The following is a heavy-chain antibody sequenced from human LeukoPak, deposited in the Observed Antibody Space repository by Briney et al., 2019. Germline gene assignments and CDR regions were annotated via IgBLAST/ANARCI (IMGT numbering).Heavy chain of an antibody. D-gene: IGHD2-2*02. J-gene: IGHJ4*02. CDR2: ISYDGSNK. CDR3: AKDIRYQLLYYFDY. Sequence: GGSLRLSCAASGFTFSSYGMHWARQAPGKGREWVAVISYDGSNKYSADSVTGRFTISRDNSKNTLYLQMNSLRAEDTAVYYCAKDIRYQLLYYFDYWGQGTLVTVSS. V-gene: IGHV3-30*18. CDR1: GFTFSSYG.